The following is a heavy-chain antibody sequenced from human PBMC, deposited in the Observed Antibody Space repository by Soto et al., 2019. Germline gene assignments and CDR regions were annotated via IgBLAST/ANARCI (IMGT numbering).Heavy chain of an antibody. J-gene: IGHJ4*02. Sequence: ASVKVSCKASGYTFTSYGISWVRQAPGQGLEWMGWISAYNGNTNYAQKLQGRVTMTTDTSTSTAYMELRSLRSDDTAVYYCAREGGDIVVVVAATQPGDNHYFDYWGQGALVTVSS. D-gene: IGHD2-15*01. CDR1: GYTFTSYG. CDR2: ISAYNGNT. CDR3: AREGGDIVVVVAATQPGDNHYFDY. V-gene: IGHV1-18*01.